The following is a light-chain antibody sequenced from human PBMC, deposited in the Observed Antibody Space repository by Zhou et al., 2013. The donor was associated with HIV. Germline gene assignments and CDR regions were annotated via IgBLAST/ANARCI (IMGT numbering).Light chain of an antibody. CDR2: GAS. CDR3: QQYNTGSD. J-gene: IGKJ1*01. Sequence: IVLTQSPATLSLSPGERATLSCRASQSVSSNLAWYQQKPGQAPRLLIYGASTRATGIPARFSGSGSGTEFTLTISSLQSEDFAVYYCQQYNTGSDFGQGTKVEIK. CDR1: QSVSSN. V-gene: IGKV3-15*01.